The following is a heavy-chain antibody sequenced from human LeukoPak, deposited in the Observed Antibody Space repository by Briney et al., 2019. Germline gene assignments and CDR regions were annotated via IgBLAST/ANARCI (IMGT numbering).Heavy chain of an antibody. Sequence: SGPALVKPTQTLTLTCTFSGFSLSTSGMCMSWIRQPPGKALEWLALIHWDDDKYYSTSLKTRLTISKDTSKNQVVLTMTNLDPVDTATYYCARMIYDSSHFDYWGQGTLVTVSS. CDR1: GFSLSTSGMC. J-gene: IGHJ4*02. V-gene: IGHV2-70*01. CDR3: ARMIYDSSHFDY. D-gene: IGHD6-13*01. CDR2: IHWDDDK.